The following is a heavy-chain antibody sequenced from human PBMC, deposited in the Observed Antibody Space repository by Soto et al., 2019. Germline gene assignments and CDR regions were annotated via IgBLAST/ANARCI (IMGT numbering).Heavy chain of an antibody. Sequence: QVQLVQSGAEVKKPGASVKVSCKASGYTFTSYDINWVRQATGQGLEWMGWMNPNSGNTGYAQKFQGRVTMTRNTSISTAYMELSSLRSEDTAVYYCARERGKCRGVSCYLFGYWGQGTLVTVSS. CDR3: ARERGKCRGVSCYLFGY. CDR2: MNPNSGNT. D-gene: IGHD2-15*01. CDR1: GYTFTSYD. V-gene: IGHV1-8*01. J-gene: IGHJ4*02.